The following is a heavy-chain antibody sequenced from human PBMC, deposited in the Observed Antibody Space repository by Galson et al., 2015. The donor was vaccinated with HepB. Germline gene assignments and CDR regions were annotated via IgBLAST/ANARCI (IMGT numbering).Heavy chain of an antibody. CDR1: GFTFSNFW. V-gene: IGHV3-7*03. CDR2: IKPDGTEK. D-gene: IGHD5-12*01. CDR3: GAGGGFPVHN. Sequence: SLRLSCAASGFTFSNFWMSWVRQAPGKGLEWIGNIKPDGTEKYYADSMKGRFTIYRDNARNSVYLQMNNLRAEDTAVYYCGAGGGFPVHNWGQGTLVTVSS. J-gene: IGHJ4*02.